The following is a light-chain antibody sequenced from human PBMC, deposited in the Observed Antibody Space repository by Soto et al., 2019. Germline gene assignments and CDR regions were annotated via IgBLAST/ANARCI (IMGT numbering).Light chain of an antibody. Sequence: EIVMTQSPATLSVSPGERATLSCRASQSVTTNLAWYQQKPGQAPRLRIYGASTTSPGIPDRFSGSWSGTEFTITISSLQSADFAVYSCQQYNNRPPWTFGKGTRVDVK. V-gene: IGKV3-15*01. CDR1: QSVTTN. CDR3: QQYNNRPPWT. CDR2: GAS. J-gene: IGKJ1*01.